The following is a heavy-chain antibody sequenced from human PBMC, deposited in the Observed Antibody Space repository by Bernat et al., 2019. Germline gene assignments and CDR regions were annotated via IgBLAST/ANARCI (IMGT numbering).Heavy chain of an antibody. CDR3: ARWPPGSSFPRYCDY. D-gene: IGHD6-6*01. CDR2: ISGGGAIT. CDR1: GFAFSNYA. Sequence: EVQLLESGGGLVQPGGSLRLSCAASGFAFSNYAMCWVRQAPGKGLEWVSAISGGGAITYYADSVKGRFTISRDNSKNTLYLQMDSLRAEDTAVYYCARWPPGSSFPRYCDYWGQGTLVTVPS. V-gene: IGHV3-23*01. J-gene: IGHJ4*02.